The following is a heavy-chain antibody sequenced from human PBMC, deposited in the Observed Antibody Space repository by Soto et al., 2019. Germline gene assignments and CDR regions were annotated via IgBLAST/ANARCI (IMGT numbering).Heavy chain of an antibody. J-gene: IGHJ4*02. CDR3: AKARFEGSPFDY. CDR2: IYYSGST. Sequence: QVQLQESGPGLVKPSETLSLTCTVSGGSISSYYWSWIRQPPGKGLEWIGYIYYSGSTNYNPSLKRRVTISVDTSKNQFSLTLSSVSAADTAVYYCAKARFEGSPFDYWGQGTLVTVSS. V-gene: IGHV4-59*01. CDR1: GGSISSYY. D-gene: IGHD3-10*01.